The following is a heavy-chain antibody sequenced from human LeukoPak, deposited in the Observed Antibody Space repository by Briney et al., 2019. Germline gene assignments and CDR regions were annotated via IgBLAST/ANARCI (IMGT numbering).Heavy chain of an antibody. CDR2: ISSSGSTI. CDR3: ARDVGSTSYPYYYYGMDV. J-gene: IGHJ6*02. D-gene: IGHD2-2*01. Sequence: GGSLRLSCAASGFTFSDYYMSWIRQAPGKGLEWVSYISSSGSTIYYADSVKGRFTISRDNAKNSLYLQMNSLRAEDTAVYYCARDVGSTSYPYYYYGMDVWGQGTTVTVSS. V-gene: IGHV3-11*01. CDR1: GFTFSDYY.